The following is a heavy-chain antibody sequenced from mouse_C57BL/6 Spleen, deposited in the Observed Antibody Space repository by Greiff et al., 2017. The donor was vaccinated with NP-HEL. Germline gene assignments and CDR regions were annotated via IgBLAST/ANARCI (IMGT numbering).Heavy chain of an antibody. V-gene: IGHV1-80*01. Sequence: QVQLQQSGAELVKPGASVKISCKASGYAFSSYWMNWVKQRPGKGLEWIGQIYPGDGDTNYNCKFKGKATLTADNSSSTAYMQLSSLTLEDSAVYCWARNYYSNYDWYFDVWGTGTTVTVSS. CDR2: IYPGDGDT. D-gene: IGHD2-5*01. CDR3: ARNYYSNYDWYFDV. CDR1: GYAFSSYW. J-gene: IGHJ1*03.